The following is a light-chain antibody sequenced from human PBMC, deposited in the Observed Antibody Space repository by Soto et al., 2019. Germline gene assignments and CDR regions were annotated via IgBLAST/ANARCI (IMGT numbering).Light chain of an antibody. CDR1: QSVSSN. Sequence: EIVMTQSPATLSVSPGERATLSCRASQSVSSNLAWYQQKPGQAPRLLIYGASTRATGIPARFSGSGSGTEFTLTISSLQSEDFAVYYCQQYNTGGTFGQGTKGISN. V-gene: IGKV3-15*01. J-gene: IGKJ1*01. CDR3: QQYNTGGT. CDR2: GAS.